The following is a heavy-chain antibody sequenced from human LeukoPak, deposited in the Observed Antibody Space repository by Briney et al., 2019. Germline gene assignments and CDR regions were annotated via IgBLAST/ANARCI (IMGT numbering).Heavy chain of an antibody. CDR3: AREGDGYNSPIDY. V-gene: IGHV3-23*01. D-gene: IGHD5-24*01. CDR2: ISGSGGST. Sequence: AGGTLRLSCAASGFTFSSYGMSWVRQAPGKGLEWVSAISGSGGSTYYADSVKGRFTISRDNSKNTLYLQMNSLRAEDTAVYYCAREGDGYNSPIDYWGQGTLVTVSS. J-gene: IGHJ4*02. CDR1: GFTFSSYG.